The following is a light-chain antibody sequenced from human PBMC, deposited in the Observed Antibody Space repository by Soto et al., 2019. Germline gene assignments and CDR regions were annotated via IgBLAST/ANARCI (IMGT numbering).Light chain of an antibody. CDR2: GAS. J-gene: IGKJ1*01. V-gene: IGKV1-39*01. CDR3: QQCYSSSWT. Sequence: DIQMTQSPSALSASVGDRVTITCRASQSISNYLNWYQQKPGKAPKVLIYGASNLQSGIPSRFSGSGSGTDFTLTISSLQREDFATYFCQQCYSSSWTFGPGTKV. CDR1: QSISNY.